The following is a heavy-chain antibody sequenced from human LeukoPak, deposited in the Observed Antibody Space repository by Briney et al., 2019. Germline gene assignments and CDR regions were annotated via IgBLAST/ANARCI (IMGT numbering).Heavy chain of an antibody. Sequence: GGSLRLSCAASGFTFSSYGMHWVRQAPGKGLEWVAVIWYDGSNKYYADSVKGRFTISRDNSKNTLYLQMNSLRAEDTAVHYCAKELQYYYDSSGYYDYWGQGTLVTVSS. CDR2: IWYDGSNK. CDR1: GFTFSSYG. V-gene: IGHV3-33*06. CDR3: AKELQYYYDSSGYYDY. J-gene: IGHJ4*02. D-gene: IGHD3-22*01.